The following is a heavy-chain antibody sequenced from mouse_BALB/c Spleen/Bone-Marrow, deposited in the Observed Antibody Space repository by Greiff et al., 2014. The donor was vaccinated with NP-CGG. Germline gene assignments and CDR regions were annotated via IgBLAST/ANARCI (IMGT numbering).Heavy chain of an antibody. Sequence: DVKLVESGGGLVQPGGSRKLSCAASGLTFSSFGMHWVRQAPEKGLEWVAYISSGSSTIYYTDTVKGRFTISRDNPKNTLFLQMTSLRSEDTAMYYCARRYYGSSFSYFDYWGQGTTLTVSS. CDR1: GLTFSSFG. D-gene: IGHD1-1*01. CDR3: ARRYYGSSFSYFDY. J-gene: IGHJ2*01. CDR2: ISSGSSTI. V-gene: IGHV5-17*02.